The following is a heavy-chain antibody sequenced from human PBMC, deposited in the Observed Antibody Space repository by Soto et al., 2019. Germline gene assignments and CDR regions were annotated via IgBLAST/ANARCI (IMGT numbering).Heavy chain of an antibody. V-gene: IGHV3-30*18. D-gene: IGHD3-22*01. Sequence: GGSLRLSCAASGFTFSSYGMHWVRQAPGKGLEWVAVISYDGSNKYYADSVKGRFTISRDNSKNTLYLQMNSLRAEDTAVYYCAKADYYDSSGYYFGGMDVWGQGTTVTVSS. J-gene: IGHJ6*02. CDR1: GFTFSSYG. CDR3: AKADYYDSSGYYFGGMDV. CDR2: ISYDGSNK.